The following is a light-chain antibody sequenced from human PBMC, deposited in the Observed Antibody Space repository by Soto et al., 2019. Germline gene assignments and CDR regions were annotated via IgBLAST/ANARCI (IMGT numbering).Light chain of an antibody. CDR3: QSYDSSLSGSNWV. J-gene: IGLJ3*02. CDR2: INI. CDR1: SSNIGAGYD. V-gene: IGLV1-40*01. Sequence: QSVLTQPPSVSGAPGQRVTISCTGSSSNIGAGYDVHWYQQLPGTAPKLLIYININRPSGVPDRFSGSKSGTSASLAITGLQAEDEADYYCQSYDSSLSGSNWVFGGGTKLTVL.